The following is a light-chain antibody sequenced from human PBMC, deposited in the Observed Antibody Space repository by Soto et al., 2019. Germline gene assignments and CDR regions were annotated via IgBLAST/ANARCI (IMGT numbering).Light chain of an antibody. V-gene: IGLV2-23*01. J-gene: IGLJ1*01. CDR1: SSDVGGYNL. CDR3: CSYAGTNTFV. Sequence: QSALTQPASVSGSPGQSITISCTGTSSDVGGYNLVSWYQQHPGKAPKLMIYEGNNRPSGVSNRFSGSKSANTASLTISGLQAEDEADYYCCSYAGTNTFVFGTGTKVTVL. CDR2: EGN.